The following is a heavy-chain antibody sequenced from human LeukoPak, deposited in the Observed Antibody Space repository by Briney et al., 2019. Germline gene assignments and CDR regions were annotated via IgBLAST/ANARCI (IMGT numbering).Heavy chain of an antibody. V-gene: IGHV1-18*01. CDR1: GYTFTSYA. CDR2: ISAYNGNT. CDR3: ARADHPSGYEDSPLDY. D-gene: IGHD5-12*01. Sequence: ASVKVSCKASGYTFTSYAMNWVRQAPGQGLEWMGWISAYNGNTNYAQKLQGRVTMTTDTSTSTAYMELRSLRSDDTAVYYCARADHPSGYEDSPLDYWGQGTLVTVSS. J-gene: IGHJ4*02.